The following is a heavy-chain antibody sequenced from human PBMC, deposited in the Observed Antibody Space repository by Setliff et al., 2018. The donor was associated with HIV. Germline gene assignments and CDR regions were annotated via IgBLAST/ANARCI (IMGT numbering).Heavy chain of an antibody. V-gene: IGHV4-4*09. CDR1: GGSFSGYY. CDR2: IYIYNSGST. Sequence: SETLSLTCSVSGGSFSGYYWSWIRQPPGKGLEWIGYIYIYNSGSTNYNPSLTSRVTISADTSRNQFSLKLTSVTAADSATYYCARSGSSSPYYFDYWGQGQWSPSPQ. CDR3: ARSGSSSPYYFDY. D-gene: IGHD6-6*01. J-gene: IGHJ4*02.